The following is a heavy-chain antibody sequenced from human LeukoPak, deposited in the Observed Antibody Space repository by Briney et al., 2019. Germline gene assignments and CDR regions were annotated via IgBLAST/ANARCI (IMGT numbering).Heavy chain of an antibody. J-gene: IGHJ3*01. CDR1: GYSFIGYF. CDR3: ARFWHCGFSTCWAVNGFDY. D-gene: IGHD2-21*01. Sequence: ASVKVSCKASGYSFIGYFIHWVRQAPGQGLEWMGWIDSNSGETHYAQKFQGKFTMTKDTSIKTAYMELSSLRSDDTAIYYCARFWHCGFSTCWAVNGFDYWGQGTEVTVSP. V-gene: IGHV1-2*02. CDR2: IDSNSGET.